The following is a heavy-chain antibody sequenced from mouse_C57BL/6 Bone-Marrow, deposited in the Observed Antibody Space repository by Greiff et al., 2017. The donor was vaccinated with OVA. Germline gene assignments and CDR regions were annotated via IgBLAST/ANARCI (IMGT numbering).Heavy chain of an antibody. V-gene: IGHV1-54*01. CDR2: INPGSGGT. Sequence: VQLVESGAELVRPGTSVKVSCKASGYAFTNYLIEWVKQRPGQGLEWIGVINPGSGGTNYNEKFKGKATLTADKSSSTAYMQLSSLTSEDSAVYFCARGGQLRLLSWFAYWGQGTLVTVSA. J-gene: IGHJ3*01. CDR3: ARGGQLRLLSWFAY. CDR1: GYAFTNYL. D-gene: IGHD3-2*02.